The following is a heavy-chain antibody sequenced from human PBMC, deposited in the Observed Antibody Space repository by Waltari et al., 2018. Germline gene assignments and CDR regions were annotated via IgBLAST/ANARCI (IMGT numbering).Heavy chain of an antibody. Sequence: QVQLQESGPGLVKPSETLSLTCAVSGGSISGYYWSWIRQAPGKGLEWIGYIYGGSGRTSYNPSLKSRVTISIDTSKNQFSLKLSSVTAADTAVYYCARDITSSLDVWGRGVLVTVSS. CDR1: GGSISGYY. J-gene: IGHJ4*02. D-gene: IGHD3-16*01. CDR2: IYGGSGRT. CDR3: ARDITSSLDV. V-gene: IGHV4-59*12.